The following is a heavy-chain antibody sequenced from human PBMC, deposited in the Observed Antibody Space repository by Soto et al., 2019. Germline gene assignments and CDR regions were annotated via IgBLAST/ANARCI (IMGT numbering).Heavy chain of an antibody. D-gene: IGHD5-12*01. V-gene: IGHV3-23*01. CDR1: GFTFSSYA. Sequence: SGGSLRLSCAASGFTFSSYAMSWVRQAPGKGLEWVSAISGSGGSTYYADSVKGRFTISRDNSKNTLYLQMNSLRAEDTAVYYCAKDAFGWMATIQVTNWGQGTLVTVSS. CDR3: AKDAFGWMATIQVTN. J-gene: IGHJ4*02. CDR2: ISGSGGST.